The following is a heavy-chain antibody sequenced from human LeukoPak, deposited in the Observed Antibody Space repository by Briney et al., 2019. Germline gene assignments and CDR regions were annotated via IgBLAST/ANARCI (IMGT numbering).Heavy chain of an antibody. CDR3: AKGAGIAAAGSQDYYYYGMDV. D-gene: IGHD6-13*01. V-gene: IGHV3-9*01. Sequence: GGSLRLSCAASGFTFDDYAMHWVRQAPGKGLEWVSGISWNSGSIGYADSVKGRFTIPRDNAKNSLYLQMNSLRAEDTALYYCAKGAGIAAAGSQDYYYYGMDVWGQGTTVTVSS. CDR2: ISWNSGSI. J-gene: IGHJ6*02. CDR1: GFTFDDYA.